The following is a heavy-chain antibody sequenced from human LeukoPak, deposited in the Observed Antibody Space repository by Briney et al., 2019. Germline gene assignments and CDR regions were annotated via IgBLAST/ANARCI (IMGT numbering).Heavy chain of an antibody. D-gene: IGHD3-3*01. V-gene: IGHV4-59*08. J-gene: IGHJ4*02. Sequence: SETLSLTCTVSGGSISSYYWSRIRQPPGEGLEWIGYIYYSGSTNYNPSLKSRVTISVDTSKNQFSLKLSSVTAADTAVYYCARGRDYYDFWSGSTPVFDYWGQGTLVTVSS. CDR1: GGSISSYY. CDR2: IYYSGST. CDR3: ARGRDYYDFWSGSTPVFDY.